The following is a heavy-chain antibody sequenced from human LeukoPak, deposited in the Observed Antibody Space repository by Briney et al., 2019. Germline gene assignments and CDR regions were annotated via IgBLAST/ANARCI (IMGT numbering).Heavy chain of an antibody. D-gene: IGHD2-2*01. V-gene: IGHV1-2*02. CDR2: INPNTGAT. Sequence: ASVKVSCKASGYTFSGYYVHWVRQAPGQGLEWMGWINPNTGATNYAQKFQGRVTMTTDTSISAAFLELSMLTSDDTAVYYCARWGSTIVVVPASNLPSDYWGQGTLVTVSS. CDR3: ARWGSTIVVVPASNLPSDY. J-gene: IGHJ4*02. CDR1: GYTFSGYY.